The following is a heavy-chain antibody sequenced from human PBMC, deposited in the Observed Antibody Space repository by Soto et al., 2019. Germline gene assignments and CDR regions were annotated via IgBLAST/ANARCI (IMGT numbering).Heavy chain of an antibody. CDR2: ISSSGSYI. V-gene: IGHV3-21*01. CDR1: VAFSGYT. CDR3: ARAREPSYYGIDV. D-gene: IGHD1-26*01. J-gene: IGHJ6*01. Sequence: VGSLRLSCAASVAFSGYTMNWVRQSPGKGLEWVSSISSSGSYIYYADSVKGRFTISKDNAKNSLYLQMNSLRAEDTALYYCARAREPSYYGIDVLGQGTTVTVSS.